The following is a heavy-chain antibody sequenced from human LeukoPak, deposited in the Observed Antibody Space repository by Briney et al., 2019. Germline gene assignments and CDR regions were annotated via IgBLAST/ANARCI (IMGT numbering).Heavy chain of an antibody. Sequence: KTSETLSLTCTVSGGSISSGDCYWSWIRQPPGKGLEWIGYIYYSGSTYYNPSLKSRVTISVDTSKNQFSLKLSSVTAADTAVYYCAAYCTNGVCHGGAFDIWGQGTMVTVSS. V-gene: IGHV4-30-4*08. D-gene: IGHD2-8*01. CDR1: GGSISSGDCY. J-gene: IGHJ3*02. CDR3: AAYCTNGVCHGGAFDI. CDR2: IYYSGST.